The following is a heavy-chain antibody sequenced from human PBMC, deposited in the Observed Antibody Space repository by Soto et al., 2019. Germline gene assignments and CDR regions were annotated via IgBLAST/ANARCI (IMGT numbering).Heavy chain of an antibody. V-gene: IGHV3-30*18. CDR3: AKDLYCNDWYNYFDP. CDR2: ISHDGNSD. D-gene: IGHD3-9*01. CDR1: GFTLSNCG. J-gene: IGHJ5*02. Sequence: QVQLVESGGGVVQPGGSLRLSCAASGFTLSNCGMHWVRQAPGKGPEWVAMISHDGNSDYYVDSVKGRFTISRDNSKNTLFLQMNSLRAEDTAVYYCAKDLYCNDWYNYFDPWGRGTLVTVSS.